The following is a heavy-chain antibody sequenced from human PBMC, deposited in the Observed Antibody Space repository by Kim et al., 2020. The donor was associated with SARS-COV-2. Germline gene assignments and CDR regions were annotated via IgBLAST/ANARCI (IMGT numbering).Heavy chain of an antibody. V-gene: IGHV4-59*13. CDR3: ARGPDGGRETFDY. CDR1: GGSISSYY. D-gene: IGHD3-16*01. Sequence: SETLSLTCTVSGGSISSYYWSWIRQPPGKGLEWIGYIYYSGSTNYNPSLKSRVTISVDTSKNQFSLKLSSVTAADTAVYYCARGPDGGRETFDYWGQGTLVTVSS. CDR2: IYYSGST. J-gene: IGHJ4*02.